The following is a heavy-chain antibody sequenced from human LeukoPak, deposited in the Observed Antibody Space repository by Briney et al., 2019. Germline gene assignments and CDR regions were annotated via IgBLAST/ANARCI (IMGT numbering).Heavy chain of an antibody. CDR1: GFTFTTYG. D-gene: IGHD2-8*01. Sequence: ASVKVSCKASGFTFTTYGLSWVRHAPGQGLDWMAWISADNGNTHYAQSFQGRLTVTTDTSTSTGYMELRDLRSDDTAIYYCTRFLGNGWFDPWGQGTVVTVSS. V-gene: IGHV1-18*01. CDR3: TRFLGNGWFDP. CDR2: ISADNGNT. J-gene: IGHJ5*02.